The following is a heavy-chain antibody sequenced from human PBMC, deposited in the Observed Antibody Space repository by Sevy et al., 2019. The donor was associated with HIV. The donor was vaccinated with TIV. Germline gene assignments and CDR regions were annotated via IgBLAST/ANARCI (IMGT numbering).Heavy chain of an antibody. CDR2: IKQDGSEK. CDR3: ARDRSGYTSGWSVDY. D-gene: IGHD6-19*01. V-gene: IGHV3-7*01. CDR1: GFTFSNAW. Sequence: GGSLRLSCAASGFTFSNAWMNWVRQAPGKGLEWVANIKQDGSEKYYVDSVKGRFTISRDNAKNSLYLQMNSLRAEDTAVYYCARDRSGYTSGWSVDYWGQGTLVTVSS. J-gene: IGHJ4*02.